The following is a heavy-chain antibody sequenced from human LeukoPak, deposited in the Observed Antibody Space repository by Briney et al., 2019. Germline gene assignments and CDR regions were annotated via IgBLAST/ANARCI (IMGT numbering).Heavy chain of an antibody. CDR1: GGTFSSYA. D-gene: IGHD6-19*01. V-gene: IGHV1-69*13. CDR2: IIPIFGTA. Sequence: GASVKVSCKVSGGTFSSYAISWVRQALGQGLEWMGGIIPIFGTANYAQKFQGRVTITADESTSTAYMELSSLRSEDTAVYYCARGERQWLVNNWFDPWGQGTLVTVSS. CDR3: ARGERQWLVNNWFDP. J-gene: IGHJ5*02.